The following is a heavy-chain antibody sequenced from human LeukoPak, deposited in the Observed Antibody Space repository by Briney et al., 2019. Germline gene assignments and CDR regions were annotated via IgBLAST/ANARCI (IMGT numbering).Heavy chain of an antibody. J-gene: IGHJ4*02. Sequence: GGSLRLSCAASGFTVSANFMSWVRQAPGKGLEWVSVIYTGGSTYYADSVKGRFTISRDDSKNTLYLQVNSLRAEDTAVYFCARTPGTDYFDYWGQGTPVTVSS. CDR1: GFTVSANF. CDR3: ARTPGTDYFDY. CDR2: IYTGGST. V-gene: IGHV3-53*01. D-gene: IGHD1-1*01.